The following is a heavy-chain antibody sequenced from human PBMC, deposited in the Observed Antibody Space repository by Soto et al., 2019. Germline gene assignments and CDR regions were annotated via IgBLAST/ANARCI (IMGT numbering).Heavy chain of an antibody. CDR3: ARVGGIVVEGSNWFDP. Sequence: QVQLQESGPGLVKPSQTLSLTCTVSGGSISSGGYYWSWIRQHPGKGLEWIGYIYYSGSTCYNPSLKSRVTISVDTSKNQFSLKLSSVTAADTAVYYCARVGGIVVEGSNWFDPWGQGTLVTVSS. D-gene: IGHD2-2*01. CDR1: GGSISSGGYY. CDR2: IYYSGST. J-gene: IGHJ5*02. V-gene: IGHV4-31*03.